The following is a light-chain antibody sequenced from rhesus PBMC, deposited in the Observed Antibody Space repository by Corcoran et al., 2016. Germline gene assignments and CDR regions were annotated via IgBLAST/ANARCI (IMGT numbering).Light chain of an antibody. V-gene: IGKV1-38*01. CDR3: QQRNSYPLT. CDR1: QGISNH. J-gene: IGKJ4*01. Sequence: DIQLTQSPSSLSASVGDRVTIACRTSQGISNHLAWFQQKSGEAPKLLIYDAPRLQSNFPSRFSGSGSGTDFTLTISSLQPEDFGVYYCQQRNSYPLTFGGGTKVEIK. CDR2: DAP.